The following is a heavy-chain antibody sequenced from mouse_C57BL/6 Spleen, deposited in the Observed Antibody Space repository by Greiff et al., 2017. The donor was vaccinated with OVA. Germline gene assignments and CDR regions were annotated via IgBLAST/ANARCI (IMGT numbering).Heavy chain of an antibody. Sequence: VKLVESGAELMKPGASVKLSCKATGYTFTGYWIEWVKQRPGHGLEWIGEILPGSGSNTYNEKFKGKATFTADTSSNTAYMQLSSLTTEDSAIYYCAGQLRLRYFDYWGQGTTLTVSS. J-gene: IGHJ2*01. D-gene: IGHD3-2*02. CDR2: ILPGSGSN. V-gene: IGHV1-9*01. CDR1: GYTFTGYW. CDR3: AGQLRLRYFDY.